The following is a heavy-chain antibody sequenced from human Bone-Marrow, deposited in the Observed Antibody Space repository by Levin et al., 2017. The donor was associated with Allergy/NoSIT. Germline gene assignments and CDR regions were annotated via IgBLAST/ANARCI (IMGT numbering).Heavy chain of an antibody. CDR1: GFTFSSYA. CDR2: ISGSGGST. Sequence: GESLKISCAASGFTFSSYAMSWVRQAPGKGLEWVSAISGSGGSTYYADSVKGRFTISRDNSKNTLYLQMNSLRAEDTAVYYCAKDRTALLWFREHRGNFDYWGQGTLVTVSS. J-gene: IGHJ4*02. V-gene: IGHV3-23*01. CDR3: AKDRTALLWFREHRGNFDY. D-gene: IGHD3-10*01.